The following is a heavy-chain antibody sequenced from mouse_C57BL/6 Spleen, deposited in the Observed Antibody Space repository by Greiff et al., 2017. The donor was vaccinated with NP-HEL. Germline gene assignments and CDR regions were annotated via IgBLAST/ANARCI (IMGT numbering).Heavy chain of an antibody. CDR3: ARYENWDPYFDY. J-gene: IGHJ2*01. V-gene: IGHV5-6*02. Sequence: DVKLVESGGDLVKPGGSLKLSCAASGFTFSSYGMSWVRQTPDKRLEWVATISSGGSYTYYPDSVKGRFTISRDNAKNTLYLQMSSLKTEDTAMYDCARYENWDPYFDYWGQGTTLTVSS. CDR1: GFTFSSYG. D-gene: IGHD4-1*01. CDR2: ISSGGSYT.